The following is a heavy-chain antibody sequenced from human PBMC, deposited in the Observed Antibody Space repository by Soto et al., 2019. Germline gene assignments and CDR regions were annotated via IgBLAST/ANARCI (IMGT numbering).Heavy chain of an antibody. CDR1: ACIFPGYG. D-gene: IGHD4-17*01. J-gene: IGHJ4*02. V-gene: IGHV3-30*02. CDR2: VRHDGSDI. CDR3: ARSGATLTRFFDS. Sequence: GGSLRLSCAASACIFPGYGMHWVRQSPGKGLEWVAVVRHDGSDIHYADSVKGRFIISTDTSTNTAYLELRSLSSDDTAVYYCARSGATLTRFFDSWGQGTLVTVSS.